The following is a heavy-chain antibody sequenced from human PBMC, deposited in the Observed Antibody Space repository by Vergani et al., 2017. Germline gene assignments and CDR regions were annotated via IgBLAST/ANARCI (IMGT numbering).Heavy chain of an antibody. D-gene: IGHD4-23*01. Sequence: EVQLVESGGGLVQPGGSLRLSCAASGFTFSSYEMNWVRQAPGKGLEWVSYISSSGSTIYYADSVKGRFTISRDNAKNSLYLQMNSLRAEDTAVYYCARNGILSTVAPYLFYHRKDVLGQRATVNLS. J-gene: IGHJ6*01. CDR1: GFTFSSYE. CDR2: ISSSGSTI. CDR3: ARNGILSTVAPYLFYHRKDV. V-gene: IGHV3-48*03.